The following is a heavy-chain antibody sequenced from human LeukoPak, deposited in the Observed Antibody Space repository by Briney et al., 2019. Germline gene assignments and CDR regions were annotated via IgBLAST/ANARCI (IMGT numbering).Heavy chain of an antibody. V-gene: IGHV3-30*04. J-gene: IGHJ4*02. CDR2: ISYDGSNK. CDR1: GFTFSSYA. Sequence: PGGSLRLSCAASGFTFSSYAMHWVRQAPGKGLEWVAVISYDGSNKYYADSVKGRFTIYRDNSKNTLYLQMNSLRAEDTAVYYCAREYYGSGSFLDYWGQGTLVTVSS. CDR3: AREYYGSGSFLDY. D-gene: IGHD3-10*01.